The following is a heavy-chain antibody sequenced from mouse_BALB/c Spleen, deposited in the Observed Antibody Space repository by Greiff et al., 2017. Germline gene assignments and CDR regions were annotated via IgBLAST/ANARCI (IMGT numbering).Heavy chain of an antibody. Sequence: EVQGVESGGGLVQPGGSLKLSCAASGFTFSSYGMSWVRQTPDKRLELVATINSNGGSTYYPDSVKGRFTISRDNAKNTLYLQMSSLKSEDTAMYYCARDRWLLDWGQGTTLTVSS. D-gene: IGHD2-3*01. V-gene: IGHV5-6-3*01. CDR3: ARDRWLLD. CDR1: GFTFSSYG. J-gene: IGHJ2*01. CDR2: INSNGGST.